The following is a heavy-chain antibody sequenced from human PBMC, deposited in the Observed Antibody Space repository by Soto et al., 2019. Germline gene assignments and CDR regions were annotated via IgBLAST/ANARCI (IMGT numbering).Heavy chain of an antibody. V-gene: IGHV3-48*02. Sequence: EVQLVESGGGLVQPGGSLRLSCAASGFTFSSYSMNQVRQAPGKGLEWVSYISSSSSTIYYADSVKGRFTISREHAKNSLYLQMNSLRDEDTAVYYCARDSTYYDSRQKPDSDFDYWGQGTLVTVSS. J-gene: IGHJ4*02. D-gene: IGHD3-22*01. CDR3: ARDSTYYDSRQKPDSDFDY. CDR2: ISSSSSTI. CDR1: GFTFSSYS.